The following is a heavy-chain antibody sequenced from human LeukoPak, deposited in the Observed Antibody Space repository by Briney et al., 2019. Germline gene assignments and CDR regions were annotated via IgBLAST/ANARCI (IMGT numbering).Heavy chain of an antibody. CDR1: GFTFSDHY. V-gene: IGHV3-23*01. CDR3: AHGAMYQLDY. Sequence: GGSLRLSCAASGFTFSDHYMDWVRQAPGKGLEWVSGILGGAGSTYYADSVKGRFTISRDNSKNTLYLQMNSLRAEDTAVYYCAHGAMYQLDYWGQGTLVTVSS. CDR2: ILGGAGST. D-gene: IGHD2-2*01. J-gene: IGHJ4*02.